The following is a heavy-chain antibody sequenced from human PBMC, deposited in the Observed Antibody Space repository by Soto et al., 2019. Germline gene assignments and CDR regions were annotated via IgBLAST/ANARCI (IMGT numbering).Heavy chain of an antibody. CDR2: IYEGGRT. Sequence: PSETLSLTCTVSGGSVSSADWNWSWIRQTPGKGLEWIGHIYEGGRTYSNPSLMSRATISLDTSKNLFSLNLKSVTAADTAVYYCTSGPSGHKVDFCGQGLLVT. CDR3: TSGPSGHKVDF. CDR1: GGSVSSADWN. V-gene: IGHV4-30-4*08. J-gene: IGHJ4*02. D-gene: IGHD2-21*01.